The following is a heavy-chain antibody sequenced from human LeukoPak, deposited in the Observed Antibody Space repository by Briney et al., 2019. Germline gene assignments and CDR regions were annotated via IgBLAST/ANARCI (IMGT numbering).Heavy chain of an antibody. CDR3: ARSRNVLRYFDRSRRNFDY. CDR2: IKEDGSDK. V-gene: IGHV3-7*01. Sequence: GGSLRLSCAASGFTFSSYWMIWVRQAPGKGLEWVANIKEDGSDKYYVDSVKGRFTISRDNAKNSLYLQMNSLRAEDTAVYYCARSRNVLRYFDRSRRNFDYWGQGTLVTVSS. J-gene: IGHJ4*02. CDR1: GFTFSSYW. D-gene: IGHD3-9*01.